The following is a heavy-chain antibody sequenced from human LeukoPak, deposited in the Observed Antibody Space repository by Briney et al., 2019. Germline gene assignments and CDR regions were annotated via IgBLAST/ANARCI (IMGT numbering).Heavy chain of an antibody. V-gene: IGHV5-51*01. CDR3: ARHGSEWELPFDY. Sequence: GESLKISCKGSGYSFNSYWIGWVRQMPGKGLEWMGIIYPGDSDTRYSPSFQGQVTISADKSISTAYLQWSSLKASDTAMYYCARHGSEWELPFDYWGQGTLVTVSS. CDR2: IYPGDSDT. J-gene: IGHJ4*02. D-gene: IGHD1-26*01. CDR1: GYSFNSYW.